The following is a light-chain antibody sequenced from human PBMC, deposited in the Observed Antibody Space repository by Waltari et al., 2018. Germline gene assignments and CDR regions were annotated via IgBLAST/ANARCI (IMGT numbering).Light chain of an antibody. Sequence: SYDLTQPPSVSVSPGQPARLTCPGAALPTQYGSWYPQKSGQAPVLMIFKDKERPSGIPERFSGSSSGTTVTLTISGVQAEDEADYYCQSVDSSATYVIFGGGTKLTVL. CDR3: QSVDSSATYVI. CDR1: ALPTQY. CDR2: KDK. J-gene: IGLJ2*01. V-gene: IGLV3-25*03.